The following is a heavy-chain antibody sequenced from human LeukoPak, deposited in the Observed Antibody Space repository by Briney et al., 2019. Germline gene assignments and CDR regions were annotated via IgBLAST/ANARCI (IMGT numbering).Heavy chain of an antibody. CDR2: IKQDGSEK. J-gene: IGHJ1*01. CDR1: GFTFSKYW. D-gene: IGHD2/OR15-2a*01. Sequence: GSLRLSCVASGFTFSKYWMTWVRQAPGKGLEWVANIKQDGSEKYYVDSVKGRFTISRDNAKNSLFLQISSLKVEDTAVYYCATVVDCTSTTCSGDYETEYFQHWGQGTLVTVSS. CDR3: ATVVDCTSTTCSGDYETEYFQH. V-gene: IGHV3-7*01.